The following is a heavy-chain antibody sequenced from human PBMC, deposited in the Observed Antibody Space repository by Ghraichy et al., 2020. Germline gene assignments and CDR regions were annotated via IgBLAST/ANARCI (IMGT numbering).Heavy chain of an antibody. CDR2: ISGSGGST. CDR3: ATHDWYYYGSGSWDRFDY. J-gene: IGHJ4*02. CDR1: GFTFSSYA. D-gene: IGHD3-10*01. Sequence: GGSLRLSCAASGFTFSSYAMSWVRQAPGKGLEWVSAISGSGGSTYYADSVKGRFTISRDNSKNTLYLQMNSLRAEDTAVYYCATHDWYYYGSGSWDRFDYWGQGTLVTVSS. V-gene: IGHV3-23*01.